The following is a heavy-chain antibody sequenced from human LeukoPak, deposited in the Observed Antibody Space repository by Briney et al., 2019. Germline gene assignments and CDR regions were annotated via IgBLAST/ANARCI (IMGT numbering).Heavy chain of an antibody. V-gene: IGHV4-31*03. D-gene: IGHD3-22*01. CDR3: AGTTRVYYDLKPHFDI. CDR2: IYYSGST. CDR1: GGSISSGGYY. J-gene: IGHJ3*02. Sequence: SETLSLTCTVSGGSISSGGYYWSWIRQHPGKGLEWIGYIYYSGSTYYNPSLKSRVTISVDTSKNQFSLKLSSVTAADTAVYYCAGTTRVYYDLKPHFDIWGQGTMVTVSS.